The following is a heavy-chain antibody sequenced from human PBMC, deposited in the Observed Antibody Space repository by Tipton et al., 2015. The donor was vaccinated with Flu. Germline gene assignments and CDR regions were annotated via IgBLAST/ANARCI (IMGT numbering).Heavy chain of an antibody. Sequence: TLSLTCTVSGGSVSSGSYYWSWIRQPPGKGLEWIGYIYYSGSTNYNPSLKSRVTISVDTSKNQFSLKLSSVTAADTAVYYCARGDGDGYRPFDYWGQGTLVTVSS. CDR3: ARGDGDGYRPFDY. V-gene: IGHV4-61*01. J-gene: IGHJ4*02. CDR2: IYYSGST. D-gene: IGHD5-24*01. CDR1: GGSVSSGSYY.